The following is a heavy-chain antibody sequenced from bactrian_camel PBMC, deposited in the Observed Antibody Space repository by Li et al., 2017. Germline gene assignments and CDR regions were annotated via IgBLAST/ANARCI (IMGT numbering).Heavy chain of an antibody. D-gene: IGHD4*01. CDR2: TKRDGGST. J-gene: IGHJ4*01. V-gene: IGHV3S1*01. CDR1: GPVYRTDS. CDR3: VRDGAIYYLGDYSLAY. Sequence: HVQLVESGGGSVQSGGSLRLSCAVSGPVYRTDSMGWFRQAPGKGLEWITATKRDGGSTVYADSVEDRFTASRDSAKNTVYLQMNNLKPDDTAVYYCVRDGAIYYLGDYSLAYWGQGTQVTVS.